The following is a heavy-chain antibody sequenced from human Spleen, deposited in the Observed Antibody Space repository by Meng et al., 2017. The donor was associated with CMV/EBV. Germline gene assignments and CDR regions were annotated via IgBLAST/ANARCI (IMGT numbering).Heavy chain of an antibody. CDR3: ARRAESSSWYGSFDY. J-gene: IGHJ4*02. Sequence: SGGNFSSYAISWVRQAPGQGLEWMGGIIPIFGTANYAQKFQGRVTITTDESTSTAYMELSSLRSEDTAVYYCARRAESSSWYGSFDYWGQGTLVTVSS. D-gene: IGHD6-13*01. CDR1: GGNFSSYA. CDR2: IIPIFGTA. V-gene: IGHV1-69*05.